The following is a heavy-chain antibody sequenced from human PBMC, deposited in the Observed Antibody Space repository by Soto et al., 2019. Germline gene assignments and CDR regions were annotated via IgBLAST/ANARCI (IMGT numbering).Heavy chain of an antibody. CDR3: ARGMTPLGAPAWYYFDS. CDR2: FSLSGTT. Sequence: SEIVSLTCTVSGASITGSSYWSWIRQPAGKGLEWIGRFSLSGTTNYNPSLRGRVTMSADVSKNQFSLRLTSVTAADTALYYCARGMTPLGAPAWYYFDSWGQGTLVTVS. J-gene: IGHJ4*02. D-gene: IGHD2-15*01. V-gene: IGHV4-4*07. CDR1: GASITGSSY.